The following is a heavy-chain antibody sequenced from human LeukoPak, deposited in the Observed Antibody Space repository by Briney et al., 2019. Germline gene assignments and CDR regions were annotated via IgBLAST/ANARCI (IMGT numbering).Heavy chain of an antibody. CDR3: ARTITMVRGVTPAPNWFDL. D-gene: IGHD3-10*01. Sequence: GESLKISCKGSGYSFTSYWIGWVRQMPGKGLEWMGIIYPGDSDTRYSPSFQGQVTISADKSISTAYLQWSSLKASDTAMYYCARTITMVRGVTPAPNWFDLWGQGTLVTVSS. V-gene: IGHV5-51*01. J-gene: IGHJ5*02. CDR1: GYSFTSYW. CDR2: IYPGDSDT.